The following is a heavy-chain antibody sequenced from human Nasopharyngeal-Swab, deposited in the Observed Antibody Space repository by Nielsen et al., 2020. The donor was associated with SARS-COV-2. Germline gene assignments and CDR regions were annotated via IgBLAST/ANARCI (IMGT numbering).Heavy chain of an antibody. CDR1: GFTFSTYT. D-gene: IGHD1-1*01. Sequence: GESLKISYSASGFTFSTYTMNWVRQAPGKGLEWVSLITGGADSTYYADSVKGRFTISRDNSRNTVYLHMNSLRADDTAIYYCAKDLVPDGHNDFDYWGQGTLVTVSS. CDR2: ITGGADST. CDR3: AKDLVPDGHNDFDY. V-gene: IGHV3-23*01. J-gene: IGHJ4*01.